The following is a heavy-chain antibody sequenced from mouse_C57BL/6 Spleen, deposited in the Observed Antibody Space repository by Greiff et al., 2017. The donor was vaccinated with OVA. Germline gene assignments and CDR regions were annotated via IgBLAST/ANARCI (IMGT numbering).Heavy chain of an antibody. V-gene: IGHV1-72*01. CDR1: GYTFTSYW. Sequence: QVQLQQPGAELVKPGASVKLSCKASGYTFTSYWMPWVKRRPGRGLEWIGRIDPNSGGPKYNEKFKSKATLTVDKPSSTAYMQLSSLTSEDSAVYYCARPSSYYGNDYYAMDYWGQGTSVTVSS. CDR2: IDPNSGGP. CDR3: ARPSSYYGNDYYAMDY. J-gene: IGHJ4*01. D-gene: IGHD2-10*01.